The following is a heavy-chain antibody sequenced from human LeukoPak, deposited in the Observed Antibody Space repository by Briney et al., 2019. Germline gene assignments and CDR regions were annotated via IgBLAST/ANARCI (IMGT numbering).Heavy chain of an antibody. V-gene: IGHV3-48*03. CDR1: GFTFSSYE. J-gene: IGHJ4*02. Sequence: GGSLRLSCAASGFTFSSYEMNWVRQAPGKGLEWVSYISSSGSTIYHADSVKGRFTISRDNAKNSLYLQMNSLRAEDTAVYYCARERGGRTYYDILTGYSYYFDYWGQGTLVTVSS. D-gene: IGHD3-9*01. CDR2: ISSSGSTI. CDR3: ARERGGRTYYDILTGYSYYFDY.